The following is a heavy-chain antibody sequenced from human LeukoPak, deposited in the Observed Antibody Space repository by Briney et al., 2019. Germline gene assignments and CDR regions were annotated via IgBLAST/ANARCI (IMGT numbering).Heavy chain of an antibody. CDR3: ARDKGDYDTSGSLFVF. CDR2: IKQDGSEK. Sequence: GGSLRLSCAASGFTFSRYWMSWVRQAPRKGLEWVVNIKQDGSEKYYVDSVKGRFTISRDNAKNSLYLQMNYLRAEDTAVYYCARDKGDYDTSGSLFVFGGQGTLVTVSS. CDR1: GFTFSRYW. V-gene: IGHV3-7*03. J-gene: IGHJ4*02. D-gene: IGHD3-22*01.